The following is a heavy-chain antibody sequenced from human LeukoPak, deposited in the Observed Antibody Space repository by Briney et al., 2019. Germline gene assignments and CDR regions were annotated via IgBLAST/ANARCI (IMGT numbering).Heavy chain of an antibody. CDR2: IYHTGST. Sequence: SETLSLTCTVSGGSVSSTSSSYFWNWMRQPPGKGLEWIGYIYHTGSTKYNPSLESRVTMSVDTFKNQFSLKLRSVTAADTAAYYCTRSIMNFYVSGTWGRGTLVTVSS. D-gene: IGHD3-10*01. J-gene: IGHJ5*02. CDR1: GGSVSSTSSSYF. CDR3: TRSIMNFYVSGT. V-gene: IGHV4-61*01.